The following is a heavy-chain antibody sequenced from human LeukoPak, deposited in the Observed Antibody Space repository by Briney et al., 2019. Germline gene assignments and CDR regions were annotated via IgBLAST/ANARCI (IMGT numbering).Heavy chain of an antibody. J-gene: IGHJ5*02. Sequence: GVSLRRSCAASAFTFSSYWRHWVRQAPGKGRVWFSRINSDGSSTSYADSVKGRFTSSRDNAKNTLYLQMNSLRADDTAVYYCARALAVAGTGGFDPWGQGTLVTVSS. CDR3: ARALAVAGTGGFDP. V-gene: IGHV3-74*01. CDR2: INSDGSST. CDR1: AFTFSSYW. D-gene: IGHD6-19*01.